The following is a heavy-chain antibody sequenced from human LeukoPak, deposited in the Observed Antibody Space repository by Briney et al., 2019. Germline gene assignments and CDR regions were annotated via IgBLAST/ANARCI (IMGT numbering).Heavy chain of an antibody. J-gene: IGHJ4*02. CDR1: GGSISSYY. CDR2: IYYSGGT. CDR3: ARVRRYYDFWSGPDPEIDY. V-gene: IGHV4-59*01. D-gene: IGHD3-3*01. Sequence: SETLSLTCTVSGGSISSYYWSWIRQPPGKGLEWIGYIYYSGGTNYNPSLKSRVTISVDTSKNQFSLKLSSVTAADTAVYYCARVRRYYDFWSGPDPEIDYWGQGTLVTVSS.